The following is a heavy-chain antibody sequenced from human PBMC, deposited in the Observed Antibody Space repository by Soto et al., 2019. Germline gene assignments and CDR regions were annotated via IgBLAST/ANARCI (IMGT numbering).Heavy chain of an antibody. V-gene: IGHV3-74*01. CDR3: GDVFDL. CDR1: GFTVSNSW. D-gene: IGHD3-16*01. CDR2: INNDGSGT. Sequence: EVQLVDSGGGLVQPGGSLRLSCAASGFTVSNSWMHWVRQAPGKGLVWLSGINNDGSGTYYADSVKGRFTISRDSSKNTLFLQMNSLRAEDTAVYYCGDVFDLWGRGTLVTVSS. J-gene: IGHJ2*01.